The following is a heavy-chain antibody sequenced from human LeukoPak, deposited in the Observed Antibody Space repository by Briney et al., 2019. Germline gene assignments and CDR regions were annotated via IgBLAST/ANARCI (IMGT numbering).Heavy chain of an antibody. J-gene: IGHJ5*02. Sequence: WASVKVSCTASGYTFTSYYMHWVRQAPGQGLEWMGIINPSGGSTSYAQKFQGRVTMTRDTSTSTVYMELSSLRSEDTAVYYCARNTLGYCSGGSCYAGWFDPWGQGTLVTVSS. V-gene: IGHV1-46*01. CDR1: GYTFTSYY. CDR3: ARNTLGYCSGGSCYAGWFDP. D-gene: IGHD2-15*01. CDR2: INPSGGST.